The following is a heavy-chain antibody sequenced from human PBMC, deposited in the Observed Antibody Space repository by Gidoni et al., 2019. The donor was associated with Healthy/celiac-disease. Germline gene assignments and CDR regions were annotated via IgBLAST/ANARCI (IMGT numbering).Heavy chain of an antibody. Sequence: QVQLQESGPGLVKPSETLSLTCTVPGGSVSSGSYDWSWIRQPPGKGLEWIGYIYYSGSTNYNPSLKSRVTISVDTSKNQFSLKLSSVTAADTAVYYCARDAPPGGDYYGMDVWGQGTTVTVSS. J-gene: IGHJ6*02. CDR1: GGSVSSGSYD. CDR2: IYYSGST. V-gene: IGHV4-61*01. CDR3: ARDAPPGGDYYGMDV.